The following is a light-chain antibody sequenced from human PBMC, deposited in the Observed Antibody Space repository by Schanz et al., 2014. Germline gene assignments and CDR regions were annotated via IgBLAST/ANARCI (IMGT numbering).Light chain of an antibody. CDR1: QNIGSN. J-gene: IGKJ4*01. CDR3: QQRSNWPLT. Sequence: EIVMTQSPATLSVSPGGRATLSCRASQNIGSNLAWYQQKPGQAPRLLIYGASTRATGIPARFSGSGSGTEFTLTISSLQSEDFAVYHCQQRSNWPLTFGGGTKVEIK. V-gene: IGKV3-15*01. CDR2: GAS.